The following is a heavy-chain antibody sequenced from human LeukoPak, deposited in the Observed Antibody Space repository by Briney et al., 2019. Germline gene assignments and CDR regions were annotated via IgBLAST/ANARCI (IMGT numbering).Heavy chain of an antibody. V-gene: IGHV4-39*07. Sequence: PSETLSLTCTVSGGSISDSPYYWDWIRQPPGKGLEWIGEINHRGSTNYNPSLKSRVTISVDTSKNQFSLKLSSVTAADTAVYYCASGAAAPRRYYYYGMDVWGQGTTVTVSS. D-gene: IGHD6-13*01. CDR1: GGSISDSPYY. J-gene: IGHJ6*02. CDR2: INHRGST. CDR3: ASGAAAPRRYYYYGMDV.